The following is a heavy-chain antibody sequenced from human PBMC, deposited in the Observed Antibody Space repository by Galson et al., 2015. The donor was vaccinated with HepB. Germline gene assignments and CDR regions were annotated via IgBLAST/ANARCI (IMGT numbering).Heavy chain of an antibody. CDR1: GYTFTSYY. CDR2: INPSGGST. V-gene: IGHV1-46*01. CDR3: ARGVITMIVVGTFDY. Sequence: SVKVSCKASGYTFTSYYMHWVRQAPGQGLEWMGIINPSGGSTSYAQKFQGRVTMTRDTSTSTVYMELSSLRSEDTAVYYCARGVITMIVVGTFDYWGQGTLVTVSS. D-gene: IGHD3-22*01. J-gene: IGHJ4*02.